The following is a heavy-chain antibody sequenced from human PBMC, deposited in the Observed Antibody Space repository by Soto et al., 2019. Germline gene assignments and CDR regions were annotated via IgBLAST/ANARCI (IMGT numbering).Heavy chain of an antibody. J-gene: IGHJ4*02. CDR1: GGTFSSYA. V-gene: IGHV1-69*01. CDR3: TRDRGRRYYDGRGYYYSAY. Sequence: QVQLVQSGAEVKKPGSSVKVSCKASGGTFSSYAISWVRQAPGQGLEWMGGIIPIFGTANYAQKFQGRVTVTADESTRTAYMELSSLRSEDTAVYYSTRDRGRRYYDGRGYYYSAYWGQGTLVTVSS. CDR2: IIPIFGTA. D-gene: IGHD3-22*01.